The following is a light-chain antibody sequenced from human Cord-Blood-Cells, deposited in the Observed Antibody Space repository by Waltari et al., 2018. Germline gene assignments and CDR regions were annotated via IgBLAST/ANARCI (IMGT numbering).Light chain of an antibody. Sequence: EIVLTQPPGTLSLSPGERAALSCRDSQSVSSSYLAWYQHKPGHAPRLLIYGAYSRATGIPDRLSRSGSETDFTVTGSRLEPEGFAVYNVQQDGSSAWTFGQGTKVEIK. J-gene: IGKJ1*01. CDR1: QSVSSSY. CDR3: QQDGSSAWT. CDR2: GAY. V-gene: IGKV3-20*01.